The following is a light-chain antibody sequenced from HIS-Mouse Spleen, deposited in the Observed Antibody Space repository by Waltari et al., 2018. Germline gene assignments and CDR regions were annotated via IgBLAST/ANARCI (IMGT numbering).Light chain of an antibody. CDR1: ALPKQY. V-gene: IGLV3-25*03. Sequence: SYELTQPPSVSVSPGQTARITCSGDALPKQYAYWYQKKPGQAPGLVIYKDSERPSGIPERFSGSSSGTTVTLTISGVQAEDEADYYCQSADSSGTYWVFGGGTKLTVL. J-gene: IGLJ3*02. CDR2: KDS. CDR3: QSADSSGTYWV.